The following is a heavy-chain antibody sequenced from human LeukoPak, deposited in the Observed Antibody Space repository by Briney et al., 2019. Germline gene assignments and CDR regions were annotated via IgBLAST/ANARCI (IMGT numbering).Heavy chain of an antibody. V-gene: IGHV4-61*01. CDR1: GGSVSSGSYY. J-gene: IGHJ4*02. Sequence: PSETLSLTCTVSGGSVSSGSYYWSWIRQPPGKGLEWIGYIYYSGSTTYNPSLKSRVTISVDTSKNQFSLKLSSVTAADTAVYYCAVMSEWAYYFDYWGQGTLVTVSS. CDR2: IYYSGST. CDR3: AVMSEWAYYFDY. D-gene: IGHD3-16*01.